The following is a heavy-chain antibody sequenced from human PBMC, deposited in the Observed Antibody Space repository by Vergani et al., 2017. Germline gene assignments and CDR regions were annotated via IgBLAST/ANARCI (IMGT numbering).Heavy chain of an antibody. CDR2: INHSGST. D-gene: IGHD6-19*01. CDR1: GGSFSGYY. V-gene: IGHV4-34*01. Sequence: QVQLQQWGAGLLKPSETLSLTCAVYGGSFSGYYWSWIRQPPGKGLEWIGEINHSGSTNYNPSLQSRVTISVDTSKNQFSLKLSSVTAADTAVYYCARAIAVAAPVGVGPNWFDPWGQGTLVTVSS. J-gene: IGHJ5*02. CDR3: ARAIAVAAPVGVGPNWFDP.